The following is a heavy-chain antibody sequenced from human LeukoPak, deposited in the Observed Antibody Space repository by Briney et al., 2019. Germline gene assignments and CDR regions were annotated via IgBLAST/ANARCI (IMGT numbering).Heavy chain of an antibody. CDR3: ARDISSGWYFDY. CDR1: GFTFDDYG. Sequence: GDSLRLSCAVSGFTFDDYGMSWVRQAPGKGREWVSGINWNGGSTGYVDSVKGRFTISRDNAKNSLHLQMNSLRAEDTALYYCARDISSGWYFDYWGQGTLVTVSS. J-gene: IGHJ4*02. CDR2: INWNGGST. D-gene: IGHD6-19*01. V-gene: IGHV3-20*04.